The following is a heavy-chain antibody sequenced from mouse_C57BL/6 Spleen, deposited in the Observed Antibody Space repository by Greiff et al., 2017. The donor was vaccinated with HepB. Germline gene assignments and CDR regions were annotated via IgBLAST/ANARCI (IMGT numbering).Heavy chain of an antibody. D-gene: IGHD1-1*01. V-gene: IGHV5-9-1*02. J-gene: IGHJ1*03. CDR2: ISSGGDYI. CDR1: GFTFSSYA. Sequence: EVHLVESGEGLVKPGGSLKLSCAASGFTFSSYAMSWVRQTPEKRLEWVAYISSGGDYIYYADTVKGRFTISRDNARNTLYLQMSSLKSEDTAMYYCTREGTTDPWYFDVWGTGTTVTVSS. CDR3: TREGTTDPWYFDV.